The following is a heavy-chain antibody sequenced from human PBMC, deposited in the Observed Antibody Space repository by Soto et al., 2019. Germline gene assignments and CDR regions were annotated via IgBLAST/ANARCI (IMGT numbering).Heavy chain of an antibody. CDR1: GGSFSGYY. J-gene: IGHJ6*03. D-gene: IGHD3-10*01. CDR3: ARDRSYYGSGSYYPPKNHMDV. V-gene: IGHV4-34*01. CDR2: INHSGST. Sequence: SETLSLTCAVYGGSFSGYYWSWIRQPPGKGLEWIGEINHSGSTNYNPSLKSRVTISVDTSKNQFSLKLSSVTAADTAVYYCARDRSYYGSGSYYPPKNHMDVWGKGTTVTVSS.